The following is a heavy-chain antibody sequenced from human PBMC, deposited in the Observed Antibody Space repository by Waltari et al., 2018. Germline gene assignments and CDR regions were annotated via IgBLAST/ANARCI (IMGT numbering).Heavy chain of an antibody. Sequence: QLQLQESGPGLVKPSETLSLTCTVSGGSISSSSYYWGWIRQPPGKGVEWIGSIYYSGSTYYNPSLKSRVTISVDTSKNQFSLKLSSVTAADTAVYYCARAGRQLGVQRKRVFYWFDPWGQGTLVTVSS. V-gene: IGHV4-39*07. CDR1: GGSISSSSYY. CDR3: ARAGRQLGVQRKRVFYWFDP. D-gene: IGHD3-16*01. J-gene: IGHJ5*02. CDR2: IYYSGST.